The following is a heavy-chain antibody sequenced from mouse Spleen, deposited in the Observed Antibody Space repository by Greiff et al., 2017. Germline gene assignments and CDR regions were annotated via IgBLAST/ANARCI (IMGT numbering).Heavy chain of an antibody. CDR2: IHPNSGST. J-gene: IGHJ4*01. Sequence: QVQLKQPGAELVKPGASVKLSCKASGYTFTSYWMHWVKQRPGQGLEWIGMIHPNSGSTNYNEKFKSKATLTVDKSSSTAYMQLSSLTSEDSAVYYCARWRLPWAMDYWGQGTSVTVSS. CDR3: ARWRLPWAMDY. V-gene: IGHV1-64*01. CDR1: GYTFTSYW. D-gene: IGHD2-2*01.